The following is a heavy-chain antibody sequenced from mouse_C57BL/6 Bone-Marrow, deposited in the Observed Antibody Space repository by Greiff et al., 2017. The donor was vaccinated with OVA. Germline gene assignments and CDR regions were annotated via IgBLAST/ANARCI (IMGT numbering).Heavy chain of an antibody. CDR3: TTNSPDY. V-gene: IGHV1-82*01. J-gene: IGHJ2*01. CDR1: GYAFSSSW. D-gene: IGHD1-1*01. Sequence: QVQLQQSGPELVKPGASVKISCKASGYAFSSSWMNWVKQRPGKGLEWIGRIYPGDGDTNYNGKFKGKATLTADKSSSTAYMQLSSLTSEDTAVYYCTTNSPDYWGQGTTLTVSS. CDR2: IYPGDGDT.